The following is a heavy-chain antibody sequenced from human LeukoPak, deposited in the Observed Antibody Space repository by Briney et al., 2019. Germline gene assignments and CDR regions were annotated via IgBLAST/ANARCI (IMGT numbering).Heavy chain of an antibody. Sequence: GGSLRLSCEASGFTFSRFAMTWVRQAPGKGLEWVSTIGCLGESTNYADSVKGRFTISRDNSKNTLYLQMNNLRAEDTAVYYCAKDRDIILTGHGMDVWGQGTTVTVSS. D-gene: IGHD3-9*01. J-gene: IGHJ6*02. CDR2: IGCLGEST. CDR3: AKDRDIILTGHGMDV. CDR1: GFTFSRFA. V-gene: IGHV3-23*01.